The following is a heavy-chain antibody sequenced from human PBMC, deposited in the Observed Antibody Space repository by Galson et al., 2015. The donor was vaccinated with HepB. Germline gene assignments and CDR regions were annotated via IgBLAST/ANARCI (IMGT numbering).Heavy chain of an antibody. CDR3: ARGSAWPAAATTRTYYYYYYMDV. CDR2: ISAYNGNT. J-gene: IGHJ6*03. D-gene: IGHD2-2*01. V-gene: IGHV1-18*01. Sequence: SVKVSCKASGYTFTSYGISWVRQAPGQGLEWMGWISAYNGNTNYAQKLQGRVTMTTDTSTSTAYMELRSLRSDDTAVYYCARGSAWPAAATTRTYYYYYYMDVWGKGTTVTVSS. CDR1: GYTFTSYG.